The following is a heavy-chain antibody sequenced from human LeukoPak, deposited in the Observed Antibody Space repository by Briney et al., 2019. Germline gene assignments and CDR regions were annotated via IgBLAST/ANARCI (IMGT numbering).Heavy chain of an antibody. CDR1: GDSISGANW. Sequence: SETLSLTCAVSGDSISGANWWNWVRQSPGQGLDWIGEISHGGSTKYNPSLKNRATISKDNSKNQFSLKLNSVTAADTAVYFCTRSPGWWSLDYWGQGALVTVSS. CDR2: ISHGGST. V-gene: IGHV4-4*02. CDR3: TRSPGWWSLDY. J-gene: IGHJ4*02. D-gene: IGHD2-8*02.